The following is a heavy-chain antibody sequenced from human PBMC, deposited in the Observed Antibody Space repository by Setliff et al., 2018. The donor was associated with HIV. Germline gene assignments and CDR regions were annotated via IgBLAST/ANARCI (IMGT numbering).Heavy chain of an antibody. Sequence: GGSLRLSCAASGFTFSKYWMHWVRQAPGKGLVWVSRVNADGSTTNYADSVKGRFTISRDNAKNTLYLQMNSLRAEDTAFYYCVRDVKCQLPAYYCMDVWGQGTTVTVSS. V-gene: IGHV3-74*01. CDR1: GFTFSKYW. CDR2: VNADGSTT. J-gene: IGHJ6*02. D-gene: IGHD1-26*01. CDR3: VRDVKCQLPAYYCMDV.